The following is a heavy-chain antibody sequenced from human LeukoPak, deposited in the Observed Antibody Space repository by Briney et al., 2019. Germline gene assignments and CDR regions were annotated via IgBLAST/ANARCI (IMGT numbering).Heavy chain of an antibody. CDR2: ISSSSSYI. Sequence: GGSLRLSCAASGFTFSSYSMNWVRQAPGKGLEWVSSISSSSSYIYYADSVKGRFTISRDNAKNSLYLQMNSLRAEDTAVYYCAGIEWELLTGPFDYWGQGTLVTVSS. D-gene: IGHD1-26*01. V-gene: IGHV3-21*01. CDR1: GFTFSSYS. J-gene: IGHJ4*02. CDR3: AGIEWELLTGPFDY.